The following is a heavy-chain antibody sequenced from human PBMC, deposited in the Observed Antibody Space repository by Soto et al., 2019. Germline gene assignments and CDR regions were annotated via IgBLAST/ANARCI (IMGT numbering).Heavy chain of an antibody. D-gene: IGHD3-16*01. CDR3: ARARRLIFKRGKNWFDP. Sequence: SETLSLTCTVSGGSISSSSYYWGWIRQPPGKGLEWIGSIYYSGSTYYNPSLKSRVTISVDRSKNQFSLKLSSVTAADTAVYYCARARRLIFKRGKNWFDPWGQGTLVTVSS. CDR1: GGSISSSSYY. V-gene: IGHV4-39*07. CDR2: IYYSGST. J-gene: IGHJ5*02.